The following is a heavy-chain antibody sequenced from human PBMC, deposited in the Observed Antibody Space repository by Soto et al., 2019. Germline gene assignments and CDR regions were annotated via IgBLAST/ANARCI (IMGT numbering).Heavy chain of an antibody. CDR3: ASQLNYYDSSGIDY. Sequence: LSHTCSVAGGSIRSCGCCCIRKHQHPGKGLEWIGYIYYSGSTYYNPSLKSRVTISVDTSKNQFSLKLSSVTAADTAVYYCASQLNYYDSSGIDYWGQGTPVTVSS. V-gene: IGHV4-61*08. CDR1: GGSIRSCGCC. D-gene: IGHD3-22*01. CDR2: IYYSGST. J-gene: IGHJ4*02.